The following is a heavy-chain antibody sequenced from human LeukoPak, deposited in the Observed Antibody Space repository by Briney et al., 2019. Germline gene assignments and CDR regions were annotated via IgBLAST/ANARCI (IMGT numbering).Heavy chain of an antibody. D-gene: IGHD4-23*01. CDR3: ARDDGFDYGGNSIPLDY. CDR1: GYTFTSYG. J-gene: IGHJ4*02. V-gene: IGHV1-18*01. Sequence: ASVKVSCKASGYTFTSYGISWVRQAPGQGLEWMGWISAYNGNTNYAQKLQGRVTMTTDTSTSTAYMELRSLRSEDTAVYYCARDDGFDYGGNSIPLDYWGQGTLVTVSS. CDR2: ISAYNGNT.